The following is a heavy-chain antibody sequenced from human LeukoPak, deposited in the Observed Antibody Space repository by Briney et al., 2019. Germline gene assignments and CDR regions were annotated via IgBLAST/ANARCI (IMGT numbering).Heavy chain of an antibody. CDR3: AKSHLPNSYSGTYYCDY. CDR1: GFTFSSYG. CDR2: IRYDESKT. Sequence: GGSLRLSCAASGFTFSSYGMHWVRQAPAKGLEWVAFIRYDESKTFYGDSVKGRFTVSRDNSKNTLYLQINSLRAEDTAVYYCAKSHLPNSYSGTYYCDYWGKGTQFTVSS. J-gene: IGHJ4*02. D-gene: IGHD1-26*01. V-gene: IGHV3-30*02.